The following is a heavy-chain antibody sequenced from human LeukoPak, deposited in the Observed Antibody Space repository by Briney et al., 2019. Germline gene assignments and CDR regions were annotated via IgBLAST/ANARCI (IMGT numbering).Heavy chain of an antibody. Sequence: GGSLRLSCAASGFTCSSYAMSWVRQAPGKGLGWVSAISGSGGSTYYADSVKGRFTISRDNSKNTLYLQMNSLRAEDTAVYYCAKSPTTGYSSSANWFDPWGQGTLVTVSS. CDR2: ISGSGGST. D-gene: IGHD6-13*01. J-gene: IGHJ5*02. V-gene: IGHV3-23*01. CDR1: GFTCSSYA. CDR3: AKSPTTGYSSSANWFDP.